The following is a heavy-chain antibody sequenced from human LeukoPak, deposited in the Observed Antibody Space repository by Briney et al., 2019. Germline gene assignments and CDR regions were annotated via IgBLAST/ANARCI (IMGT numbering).Heavy chain of an antibody. D-gene: IGHD3-22*01. CDR3: AADLNSSGYYDDWYFDL. CDR2: IVVCSGNT. V-gene: IGHV1-58*02. J-gene: IGHJ2*01. Sequence: ASVKVSCKASGFTFTSSAMQWVRQARGQRLECIGWIVVCSGNTNYAQKFQERVTITRDMSTRTGYMELSSLRSEDTAVYYCAADLNSSGYYDDWYFDLWGRGTLVTVSS. CDR1: GFTFTSSA.